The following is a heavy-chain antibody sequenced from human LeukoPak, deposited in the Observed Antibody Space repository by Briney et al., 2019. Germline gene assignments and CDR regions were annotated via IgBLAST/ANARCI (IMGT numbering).Heavy chain of an antibody. CDR2: IKQDGSAK. Sequence: GGSLRLSCTASGFTFSDYWMSWVRQAPGKGLEWVANIKQDGSAKYYVDSVKGRFTISRDNAKNSLYLQMDSVRVEDTATYYCARWRGSTSERSDYWGQGTLVTVSS. CDR1: GFTFSDYW. V-gene: IGHV3-7*01. CDR3: ARWRGSTSERSDY. J-gene: IGHJ4*02. D-gene: IGHD2-2*01.